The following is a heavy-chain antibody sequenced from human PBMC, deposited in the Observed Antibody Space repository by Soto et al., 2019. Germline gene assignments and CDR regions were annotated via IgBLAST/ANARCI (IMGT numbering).Heavy chain of an antibody. V-gene: IGHV3-15*01. CDR1: GFTFSNAW. CDR2: IKSKTDGGTT. Sequence: GGSLRLSCAASGFTFSNAWMSWVRQAPGKGLEWVGRIKSKTDGGTTDYAAPVKGRFTISRDDSKNTLYLQMNSLKIEDTAVYYCTTGAVAGSGLDDYWGQGTLVTVSS. D-gene: IGHD6-19*01. J-gene: IGHJ4*02. CDR3: TTGAVAGSGLDDY.